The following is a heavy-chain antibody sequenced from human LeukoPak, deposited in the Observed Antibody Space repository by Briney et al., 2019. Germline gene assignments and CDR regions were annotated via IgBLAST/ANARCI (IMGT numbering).Heavy chain of an antibody. J-gene: IGHJ4*02. CDR2: ISSTGSAK. V-gene: IGHV3-48*01. D-gene: IGHD2-2*01. CDR1: GFSVSTSF. CDR3: ARVTVPATMLILD. Sequence: GGSLRLSCAASGFSVSTSFMSWVRQAPGKGLEWVSYISSTGSAKYYADSVKGRFTISRDNAKNSLYLQMNSLRAEDTAVYYCARVTVPATMLILDWGQGTLVTVSS.